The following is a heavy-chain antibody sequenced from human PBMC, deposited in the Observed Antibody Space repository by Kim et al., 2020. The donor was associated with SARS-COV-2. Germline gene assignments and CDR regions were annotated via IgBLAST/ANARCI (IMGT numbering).Heavy chain of an antibody. V-gene: IGHV1-46*01. J-gene: IGHJ4*02. CDR3: ARDYGGNSYFDY. D-gene: IGHD2-21*02. Sequence: SYAQKVQGRVTMTRDTSTSTVYMELSSLRSEDTAVYYCARDYGGNSYFDYWGQGTLVTVSS.